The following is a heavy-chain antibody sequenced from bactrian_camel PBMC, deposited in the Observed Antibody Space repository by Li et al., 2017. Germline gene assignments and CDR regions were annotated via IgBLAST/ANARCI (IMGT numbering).Heavy chain of an antibody. Sequence: VQLVESGGGSVQAGESLRISCVWSALTDISKCMGWFRQIPDKERGGVAGIESDGSTSYADSAKGRFTISRDNAKNMVYLKMNNLKPEDTGVYYCGAIRWAASPICWTQGTQVTVS. CDR2: IESDGST. CDR1: ALTDISKC. V-gene: IGHV3S9*01. D-gene: IGHD1*01. J-gene: IGHJ4*01.